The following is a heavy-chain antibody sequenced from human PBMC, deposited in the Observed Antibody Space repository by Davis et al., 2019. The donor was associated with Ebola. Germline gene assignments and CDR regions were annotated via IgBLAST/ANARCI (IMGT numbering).Heavy chain of an antibody. Sequence: GESLKISCTASGFTFSGYWMHWVRQASGKGLVWVSRISSDGSSTNYADSVKGRFTISRDNAKNSLYLQMNSLRAEDTAVYYCARDPKGYYYGMDVWGQGTTVTVSS. J-gene: IGHJ6*02. CDR3: ARDPKGYYYGMDV. CDR2: ISSDGSST. CDR1: GFTFSGYW. V-gene: IGHV3-74*01.